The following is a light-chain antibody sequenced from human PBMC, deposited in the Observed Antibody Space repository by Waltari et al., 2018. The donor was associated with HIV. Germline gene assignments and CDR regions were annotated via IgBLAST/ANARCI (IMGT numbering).Light chain of an antibody. CDR2: RWS. Sequence: QSVLTQPPSASGTPGQRVVISCSGADSNVGSHPAHCYQQVPGAAPKLLIYRWSQRPSGVPDRFSGSQSGTSASLIISGLRSQDEAVYYCASWDVARTGRWVFGGGTKVTVL. CDR1: DSNVGSHP. J-gene: IGLJ3*02. V-gene: IGLV1-47*01. CDR3: ASWDVARTGRWV.